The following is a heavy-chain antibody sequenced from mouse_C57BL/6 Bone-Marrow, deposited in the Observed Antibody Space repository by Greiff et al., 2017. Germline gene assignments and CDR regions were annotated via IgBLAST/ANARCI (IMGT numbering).Heavy chain of an antibody. CDR2: IYPGDGST. D-gene: IGHD2-12*01. J-gene: IGHJ3*01. CDR1: GYTFTSYD. CDR3: AREGLCDSYYWFAY. Sequence: QVQLQQSGPELVKPGASVKLSCKASGYTFTSYDINWVKQRPGQGLEWIGWIYPGDGSTKYNEKFKGKATLTVDTSSSTAYMELHSLTSEDSAVYCWAREGLCDSYYWFAYWGQGTRVTVSA. V-gene: IGHV1-85*01.